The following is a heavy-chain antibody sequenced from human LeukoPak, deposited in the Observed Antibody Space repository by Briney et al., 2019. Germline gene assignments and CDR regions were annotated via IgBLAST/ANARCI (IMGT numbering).Heavy chain of an antibody. CDR3: ARGNILTGYCFDF. CDR2: IHYTGAT. Sequence: ASETLSLTCAVYGGSITGYYWSWIRQTLGRGLEWVGEIHYTGATSYNPSLKSRATISTDTSKNQFSLRLSSVTAADTAVYYCARGNILTGYCFDFWGQGALVTVSS. D-gene: IGHD3-9*01. CDR1: GGSITGYY. V-gene: IGHV4-34*01. J-gene: IGHJ4*02.